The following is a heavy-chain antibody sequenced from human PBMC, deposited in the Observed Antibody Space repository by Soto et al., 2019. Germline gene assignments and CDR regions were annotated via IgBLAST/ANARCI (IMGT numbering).Heavy chain of an antibody. D-gene: IGHD6-19*01. V-gene: IGHV4-34*01. Sequence: SETLSLTCAVYGGSFSGYYWSWIRQPPGKGLEWIGEINHSGSTNYNPSLKSRVTISVDTSKNQFSLKLSSVTAADTAVYYCSRDPGPSNSSGWYHWFDPWGQGTLVTVSS. CDR1: GGSFSGYY. CDR2: INHSGST. CDR3: SRDPGPSNSSGWYHWFDP. J-gene: IGHJ5*02.